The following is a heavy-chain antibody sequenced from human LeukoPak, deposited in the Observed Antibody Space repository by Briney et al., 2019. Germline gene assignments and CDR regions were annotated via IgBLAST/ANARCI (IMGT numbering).Heavy chain of an antibody. V-gene: IGHV4-4*09. CDR3: ARTSNVHGGFYMDV. J-gene: IGHJ6*03. Sequence: SETLSLTCTVSGGSISGYYLNWIRQPPGKGLEWIGYISTSGNTNYNPSLKSRVTISVDTSRNQFSLRLSSVTSADTAVYYCARTSNVHGGFYMDVWGKGTTVTVSS. CDR1: GGSISGYY. D-gene: IGHD3-10*01. CDR2: ISTSGNT.